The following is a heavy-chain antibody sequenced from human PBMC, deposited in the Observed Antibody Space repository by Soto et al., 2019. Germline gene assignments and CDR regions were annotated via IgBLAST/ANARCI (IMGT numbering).Heavy chain of an antibody. J-gene: IGHJ6*02. V-gene: IGHV4-31*11. Sequence: PSETLSLTCAVSGGSISSGGYYWSWIRQHPGKGLEWIGYIYYSGSTYYNPSLKSRVTISVDTSKNQFSLKLSSVTAADTAVYYCARDLGSSWESRKSYYYYYGMDVWGQGTTVTSP. D-gene: IGHD6-13*01. CDR2: IYYSGST. CDR1: GGSISSGGYY. CDR3: ARDLGSSWESRKSYYYYYGMDV.